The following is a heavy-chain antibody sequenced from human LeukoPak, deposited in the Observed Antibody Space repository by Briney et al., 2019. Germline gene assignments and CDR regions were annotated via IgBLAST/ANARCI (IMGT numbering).Heavy chain of an antibody. CDR1: GVTFSSYS. CDR3: ARGEWSRSGEWCIGL. Sequence: VGSLRLSCAASGVTFSSYSMNGGRHGPGGGVWWGSSISSISSNIYYADSVKSRFTISRDNAENSLYLQMNSLRAEDTAVYYCARGEWSRSGEWCIGLWGRGTLVSVSS. V-gene: IGHV3-21*01. D-gene: IGHD3-3*01. CDR2: ISSISSNI. J-gene: IGHJ2*01.